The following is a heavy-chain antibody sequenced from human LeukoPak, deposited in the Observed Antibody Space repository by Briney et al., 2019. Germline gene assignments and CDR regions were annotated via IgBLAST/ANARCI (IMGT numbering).Heavy chain of an antibody. CDR3: AKDGGSDPDSFDI. CDR2: IKQDGSEK. Sequence: PGGSLRLSCAASGFMLSSYWMSWVRQAPGKGLEWVANIKQDGSEKYYVDSVKGRFTISRDNAKNSLYLQMNSLRAEDTAVYYCAKDGGSDPDSFDIWGQGTMVTVSS. J-gene: IGHJ3*02. CDR1: GFMLSSYW. D-gene: IGHD2-15*01. V-gene: IGHV3-7*01.